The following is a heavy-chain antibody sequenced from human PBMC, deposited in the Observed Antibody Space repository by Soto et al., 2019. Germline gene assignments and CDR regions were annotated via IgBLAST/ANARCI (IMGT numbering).Heavy chain of an antibody. V-gene: IGHV4-61*01. J-gene: IGHJ5*01. CDR2: IYYSGST. D-gene: IGHD2-15*01. CDR1: GGSVSSGSYY. CDR3: ARGVGCSGCNCKPTTHIDIDS. Sequence: SETLSLTCTVSGGSVSSGSYYWSWIRQPPGKGLERIGYIYYSGSTNYNPSLKSRVTISVDTSKNQFSLKLSSVTAADTAVYYCARGVGCSGCNCKPTTHIDIDSLSRRTAVPVS.